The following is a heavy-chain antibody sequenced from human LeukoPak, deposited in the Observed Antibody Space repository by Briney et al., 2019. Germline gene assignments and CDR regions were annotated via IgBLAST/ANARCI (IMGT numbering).Heavy chain of an antibody. Sequence: SVKVSCKASGGTFSSYAISWVRQAPGQGLEWVGGIIPIFGTANYAQKFQGRVTITADESTSTAYMELSSLRSEDTAVYYCARDGCSSTSCYPDPWWFDPWGQGTLVTVSS. CDR3: ARDGCSSTSCYPDPWWFDP. V-gene: IGHV1-69*13. CDR2: IIPIFGTA. D-gene: IGHD2-2*01. CDR1: GGTFSSYA. J-gene: IGHJ5*02.